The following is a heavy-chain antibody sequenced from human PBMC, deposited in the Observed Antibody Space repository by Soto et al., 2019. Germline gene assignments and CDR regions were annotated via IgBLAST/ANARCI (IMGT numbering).Heavy chain of an antibody. CDR1: GFIFSEYG. Sequence: PGGSLRLSCAASGFIFSEYGMHWVRQAPGKGLEWVAVIWYDGSNKYYADSVKGRFTFSRDNSKNTMSLQMNSLRVEDTAIYYCARWGCSGSNCNLNQRSFDLWGQGTLVTVSS. D-gene: IGHD2-15*01. J-gene: IGHJ4*02. V-gene: IGHV3-33*01. CDR3: ARWGCSGSNCNLNQRSFDL. CDR2: IWYDGSNK.